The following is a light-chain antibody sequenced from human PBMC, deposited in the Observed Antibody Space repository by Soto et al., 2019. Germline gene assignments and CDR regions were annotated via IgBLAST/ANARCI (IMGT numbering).Light chain of an antibody. V-gene: IGKV1-39*01. CDR3: QQSYSTPPFT. Sequence: DIQMTQSPSPLSASVGDRVDITCRTSQRVSSYLNWYQAKPGKAPKLLLYEASNLESGVPSRFSGSGSGTDFTLTISSLQPEDSATYYCQQSYSTPPFTFGPGTRVDI. J-gene: IGKJ3*01. CDR1: QRVSSY. CDR2: EAS.